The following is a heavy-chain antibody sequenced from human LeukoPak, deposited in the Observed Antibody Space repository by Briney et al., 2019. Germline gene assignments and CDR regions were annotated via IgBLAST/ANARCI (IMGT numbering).Heavy chain of an antibody. V-gene: IGHV4-34*01. Sequence: PSETLSLTCAVYGGSFSGYYWSWIRQPPGKGLEWIGEINHSRSTNYNPSLKSRVTISVDTSKNQFSLKLSSVTAADTAVYYYARGSYSYYFDYWGQGTLVTVSS. CDR3: ARGSYSYYFDY. D-gene: IGHD2-15*01. J-gene: IGHJ4*02. CDR2: INHSRST. CDR1: GGSFSGYY.